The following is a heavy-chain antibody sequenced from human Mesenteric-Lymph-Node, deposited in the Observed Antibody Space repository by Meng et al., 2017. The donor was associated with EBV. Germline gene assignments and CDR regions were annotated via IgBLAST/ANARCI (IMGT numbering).Heavy chain of an antibody. V-gene: IGHV1-46*01. D-gene: IGHD1-7*01. CDR1: GYTFTSYY. J-gene: IGHJ4*02. CDR3: AASYNWNSPFDY. CDR2: INPSGGST. Sequence: QGQLVQSGAGVKKPGASVKVSCEASGYTFTSYYMHWVRQAPGQGLEWMGIINPSGGSTSYAQKFQGRVTVTSDTSTSTVYMELTSLISEDMAVYFCAASYNWNSPFDYWGQGTLVTVSS.